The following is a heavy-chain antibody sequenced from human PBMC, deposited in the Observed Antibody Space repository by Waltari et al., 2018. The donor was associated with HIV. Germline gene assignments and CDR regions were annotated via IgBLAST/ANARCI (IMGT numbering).Heavy chain of an antibody. V-gene: IGHV4-34*01. J-gene: IGHJ3*01. CDR1: AVRLRSHY. CDR2: ATGRGGT. CDR3: ARVGPDDGGTFDL. D-gene: IGHD3-16*01. Sequence: VQIKQWSAAGLVKPSETLSLTCAIYAVRLRSHYWAFLRQAPGEGLEWIAGATGRGGTNYNPALKSRVTVSGDTSYSHISLKLASVTAADTAIYYCARVGPDDGGTFDLWGPGTKIRVSS.